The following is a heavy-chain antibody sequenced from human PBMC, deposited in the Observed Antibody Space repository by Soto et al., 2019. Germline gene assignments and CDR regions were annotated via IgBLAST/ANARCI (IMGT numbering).Heavy chain of an antibody. CDR3: TRASSLDFDF. Sequence: PGGSLRLSCTTSGFTFGDYALSWVRQAPGKGLEWVGFIRRNAYGGTTDYAASVKGRFTISRDDSKSIAYLQMNSLRTEDTALYYCTRASSLDFDFWGPGTLVTVS. D-gene: IGHD3-16*01. CDR2: IRRNAYGGTT. J-gene: IGHJ4*02. CDR1: GFTFGDYA. V-gene: IGHV3-49*04.